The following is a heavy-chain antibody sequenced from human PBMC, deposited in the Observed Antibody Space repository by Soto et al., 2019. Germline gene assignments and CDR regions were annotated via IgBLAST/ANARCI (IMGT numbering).Heavy chain of an antibody. CDR3: ARLGGSRVLRFLEWLNDAFDI. V-gene: IGHV4-39*01. CDR2: IYYSGST. Sequence: SETLSLTCTVSGGSISSSSYYWGWIRQPPGKGLEWIGSIYYSGSTYYNPSLKSRVTISVDTSKNQFSLKLSSVTAADTAVYYCARLGGSRVLRFLEWLNDAFDIWGQGTMVTVSS. D-gene: IGHD3-3*01. CDR1: GGSISSSSYY. J-gene: IGHJ3*02.